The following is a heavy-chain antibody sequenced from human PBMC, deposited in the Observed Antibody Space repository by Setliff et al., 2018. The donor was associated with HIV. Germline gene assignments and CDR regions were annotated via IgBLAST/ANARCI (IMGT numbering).Heavy chain of an antibody. J-gene: IGHJ4*02. CDR3: ARSQPDTIFGVVIFDY. CDR2: VYYSGST. Sequence: SETLSLTCTVSGGSISSSGPGYYWGWVRQAPGGGLEWIGSVYYSGSTYYNPSLKSRVTISLDTSKNQLSLRLTSMTAADTAVYHCARSQPDTIFGVVIFDYWGQGKMVTVSS. CDR1: GGSISSSGPGYY. D-gene: IGHD3-3*01. V-gene: IGHV4-39*01.